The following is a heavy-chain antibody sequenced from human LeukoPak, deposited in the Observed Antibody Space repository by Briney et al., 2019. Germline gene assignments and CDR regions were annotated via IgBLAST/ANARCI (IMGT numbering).Heavy chain of an antibody. D-gene: IGHD4-17*01. CDR3: ARGRYYFEY. J-gene: IGHJ4*02. Sequence: GGSLRLSCAASGFTFSTYWMHWVRQAPGKGLVCVSRINSDGSSTNYADSVKGRFTISRDNAKNTLYLQMNNLRAEDTAVYYYARGRYYFEYWGQGTLVTVSS. V-gene: IGHV3-74*01. CDR1: GFTFSTYW. CDR2: INSDGSST.